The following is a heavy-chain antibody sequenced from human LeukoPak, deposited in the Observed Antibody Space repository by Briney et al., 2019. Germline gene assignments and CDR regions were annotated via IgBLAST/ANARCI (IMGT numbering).Heavy chain of an antibody. Sequence: SETLSLTCTVSGGSISSSSYDWGWIRQPPGKGLEWIGSIYYSGSTYYNPSLKSRVTISVDSSKNQVSLKLSSVTAADTAVYYCARFNGDGGCDPWGEGTLVTVSS. CDR3: ARFNGDGGCDP. CDR2: IYYSGST. CDR1: GGSISSSSYD. J-gene: IGHJ5*02. D-gene: IGHD4-17*01. V-gene: IGHV4-39*07.